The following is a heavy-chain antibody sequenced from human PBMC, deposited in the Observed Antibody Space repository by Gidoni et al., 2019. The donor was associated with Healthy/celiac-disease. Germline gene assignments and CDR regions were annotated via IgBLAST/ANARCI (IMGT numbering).Heavy chain of an antibody. V-gene: IGHV4-4*07. CDR2: IYTSGST. D-gene: IGHD3-22*01. Sequence: QVQLQESGPVLVKPSETLSLTCTVSGGSISSYYGSWIRQPAGKGLEWIGRIYTSGSTNYNPSLKRRVTMSVDTSKNQFSLKLSSVTAADTAVYYCARGSDSSGYRGWFDPWGQGTLVTVSS. CDR1: GGSISSYY. CDR3: ARGSDSSGYRGWFDP. J-gene: IGHJ5*02.